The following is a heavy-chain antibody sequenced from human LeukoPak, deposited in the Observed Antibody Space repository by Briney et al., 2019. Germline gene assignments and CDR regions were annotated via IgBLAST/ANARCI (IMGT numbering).Heavy chain of an antibody. V-gene: IGHV3-21*01. Sequence: PGGSLRLSCAASGFTFSSYSMNWVRQAPGKGLEWVSSISSSSSYIYYADSVKGRFTISRDNAKNSLYLQMNSLRAEDTAVYYCARVLGRRGYSVPSWFDPWGQGTLVTVSS. CDR2: ISSSSSYI. CDR3: ARVLGRRGYSVPSWFDP. J-gene: IGHJ5*02. D-gene: IGHD5/OR15-5a*01. CDR1: GFTFSSYS.